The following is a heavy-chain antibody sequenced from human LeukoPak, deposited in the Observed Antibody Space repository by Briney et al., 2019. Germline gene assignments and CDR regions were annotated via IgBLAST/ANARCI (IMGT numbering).Heavy chain of an antibody. V-gene: IGHV3-33*01. J-gene: IGHJ4*02. Sequence: PGGSLRLSCAASGFTFSSNGMHWVRQAPGKGLEWVALIWFDGSQEYYADSVKGRFTISRDNSKNTLYLQMNSLRAEDTAVYYCARLSGSYLDYWGQGTLVTVSS. D-gene: IGHD1-26*01. CDR1: GFTFSSNG. CDR2: IWFDGSQE. CDR3: ARLSGSYLDY.